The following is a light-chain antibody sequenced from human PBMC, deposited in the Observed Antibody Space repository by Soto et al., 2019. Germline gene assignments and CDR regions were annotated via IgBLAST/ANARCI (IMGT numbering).Light chain of an antibody. CDR1: QSVSSNY. CDR3: QQYGNSQRT. V-gene: IGKV3-20*01. CDR2: GAS. Sequence: EIVLTQSPGTLSLSPRERATLSCRASQSVSSNYLAWYQQKPGQAPRLLIYGASSRATGIPDRFSGSGSGTDFTITISRLEPEDFAVYSCQQYGNSQRTFGQGTKVEIK. J-gene: IGKJ1*01.